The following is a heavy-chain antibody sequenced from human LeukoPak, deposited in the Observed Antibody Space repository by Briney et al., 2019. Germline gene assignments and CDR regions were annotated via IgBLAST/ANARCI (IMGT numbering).Heavy chain of an antibody. Sequence: GGSLRLSCAASGFTLSSYAMHWVRQAPGKGLGWVAVISYDGSNKYYADSVKGRFTISRDNSKNPLYLQMNSLRAEDTAVYYCARGGYSSGYANYYYGMDVWGQGTTVTVSS. CDR1: GFTLSSYA. CDR3: ARGGYSSGYANYYYGMDV. CDR2: ISYDGSNK. D-gene: IGHD3-22*01. J-gene: IGHJ6*02. V-gene: IGHV3-30-3*01.